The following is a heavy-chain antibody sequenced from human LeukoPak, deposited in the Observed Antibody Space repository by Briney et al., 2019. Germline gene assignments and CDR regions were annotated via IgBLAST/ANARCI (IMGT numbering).Heavy chain of an antibody. D-gene: IGHD2-2*01. Sequence: GGSLRLSCAASGFTFSSYAMHWVRQAPGKGLEWVAVISYDGSNKYYADSVKGRFTISRDNSKNTLYLQMNSLRAEDTAVYYCARTLGYCSSTSCYPYYCGMDVWGKGTTVTVSS. CDR2: ISYDGSNK. CDR1: GFTFSSYA. V-gene: IGHV3-30*04. J-gene: IGHJ6*04. CDR3: ARTLGYCSSTSCYPYYCGMDV.